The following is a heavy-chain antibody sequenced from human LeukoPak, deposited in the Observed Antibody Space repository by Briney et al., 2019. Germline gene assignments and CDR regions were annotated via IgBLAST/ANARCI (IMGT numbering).Heavy chain of an antibody. V-gene: IGHV4-4*08. D-gene: IGHD6-19*01. CDR1: GGSISSYY. CDR3: ARLYSSGWYVVAPQIGY. J-gene: IGHJ4*02. Sequence: TSETLSLTCTVSGGSISSYYWSWIRQSPGNGLEWIGYIYSNGGTNYNPSLKSRVTISVDTSKNQFSLKLSSVTAADTAVYYCARLYSSGWYVVAPQIGYWGQGTLVTVSS. CDR2: IYSNGGT.